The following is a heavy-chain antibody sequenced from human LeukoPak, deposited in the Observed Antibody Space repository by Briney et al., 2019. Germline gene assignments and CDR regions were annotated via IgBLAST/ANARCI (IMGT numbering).Heavy chain of an antibody. CDR2: IYYSGST. V-gene: IGHV4-31*03. J-gene: IGHJ4*02. CDR3: ARAGSSGWKFDY. CDR1: GGSISSGGYY. D-gene: IGHD6-19*01. Sequence: SSETLSLTCTVSGGSISSGGYYWSWIRQHPGKGLEWIGYIYYSGSTYYNPSLKNRVTISVDTSKNQFSLKLSSVTAADTAVYYCARAGSSGWKFDYWGQGTLVTVSS.